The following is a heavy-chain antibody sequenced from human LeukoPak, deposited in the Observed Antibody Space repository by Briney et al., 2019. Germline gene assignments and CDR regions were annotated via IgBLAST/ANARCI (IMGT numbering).Heavy chain of an antibody. J-gene: IGHJ4*02. CDR1: GGSFSGYY. CDR3: ARGRYCSGGSCSPLDY. Sequence: SETLSLTRADYGGSFSGYYWSWIRHPPGKGLEWIGEINQSGSTNYNPSLKSRVTVSVVASKNQFSLKLSSVTAADTAVYYCARGRYCSGGSCSPLDYWGQGTLVTVSS. V-gene: IGHV4-34*01. D-gene: IGHD2-15*01. CDR2: INQSGST.